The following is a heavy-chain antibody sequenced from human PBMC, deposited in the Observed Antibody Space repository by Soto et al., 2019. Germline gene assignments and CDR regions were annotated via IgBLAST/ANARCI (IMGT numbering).Heavy chain of an antibody. D-gene: IGHD3-22*01. CDR2: IYHSGST. V-gene: IGHV4-30-4*01. J-gene: IGHJ4*01. Sequence: PSETLSLTCAVSGASVTSDDYYWSWIRQPPGKGLEWIGYIYHSGSTYYNPSLKSRVSISIDTSQNQFSLKLTSLTAADTAVYYCARDPIFYYASSGYGGSYFDYGCQGPRGT. CDR1: GASVTSDDYY. CDR3: ARDPIFYYASSGYGGSYFDY.